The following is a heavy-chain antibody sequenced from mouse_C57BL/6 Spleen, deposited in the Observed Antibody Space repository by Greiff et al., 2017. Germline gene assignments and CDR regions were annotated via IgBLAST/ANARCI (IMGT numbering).Heavy chain of an antibody. CDR2: INPNNGGT. CDR1: GYTFTDYY. Sequence: EVQLQQSGPELVKPGASVKISCKASGYTFTDYYMNWVKQSHGKSLEWIGDINPNNGGTSYNQKFKGKATLTVDQSSSTAYMELRSLTSEDAAVYYCARGGNYGFFAYWGQGTLVTVSA. J-gene: IGHJ3*01. D-gene: IGHD2-1*01. V-gene: IGHV1-26*01. CDR3: ARGGNYGFFAY.